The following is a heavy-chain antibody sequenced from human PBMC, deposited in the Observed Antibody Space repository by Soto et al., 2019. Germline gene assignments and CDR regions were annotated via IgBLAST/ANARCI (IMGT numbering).Heavy chain of an antibody. CDR2: INPNSGGT. D-gene: IGHD5-12*01. CDR1: GYTFTGYY. CDR3: ASGYSGYDPSYYGMAV. V-gene: IGHV1-2*02. J-gene: IGHJ6*04. Sequence: ASVKVSCKSSGYTFTGYYMHWVRQAPGQGLEWMGWINPNSGGTNYAQKLQGRVTMTRDTSISTAYMELSRLRSDDTAVYYCASGYSGYDPSYYGMAVWGKGPTVTVSS.